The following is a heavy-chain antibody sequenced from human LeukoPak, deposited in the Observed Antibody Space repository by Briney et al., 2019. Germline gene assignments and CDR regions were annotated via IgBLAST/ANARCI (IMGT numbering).Heavy chain of an antibody. Sequence: GESLRLSCAASGFTFSSYWMSWVRQAPGKGLEWVADIKQDGSEEYYVDSVKGRFTIYRDNAKDSLYLQMNSLRAEDTAVYYCARNDYGDYVYAFDIWGQGTMVTVSS. D-gene: IGHD4-17*01. V-gene: IGHV3-7*01. J-gene: IGHJ3*02. CDR3: ARNDYGDYVYAFDI. CDR2: IKQDGSEE. CDR1: GFTFSSYW.